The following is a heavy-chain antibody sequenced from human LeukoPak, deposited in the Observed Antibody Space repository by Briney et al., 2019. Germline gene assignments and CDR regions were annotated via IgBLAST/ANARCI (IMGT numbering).Heavy chain of an antibody. Sequence: ASMKVSCKASGGTFSSYAISWVRQAPGQGLEWMGWINPNSGGTNYAQKFQGRVTMTRDTSISTAYMELSRLRSDDTAVYYCARVRQNYYGMDVWGQGTTVTVSS. CDR2: INPNSGGT. V-gene: IGHV1-2*02. J-gene: IGHJ6*02. CDR1: GGTFSSYA. CDR3: ARVRQNYYGMDV.